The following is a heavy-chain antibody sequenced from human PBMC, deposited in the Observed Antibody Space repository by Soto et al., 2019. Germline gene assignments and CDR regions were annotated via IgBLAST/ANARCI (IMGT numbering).Heavy chain of an antibody. V-gene: IGHV4-34*01. J-gene: IGHJ2*01. CDR3: ARGRGDGYNQDWSFDL. D-gene: IGHD3-10*01. CDR2: INNGGST. CDR1: GGSFNDYY. Sequence: SETLSLTSAVYGGSFNDYYWNWIRQPPGKGLEWIGEINNGGSTNYNPPLKSRVSMSVGTSNNQFSLKVTSVIAADTAVYYCARGRGDGYNQDWSFDLWGRGTLVTVSS.